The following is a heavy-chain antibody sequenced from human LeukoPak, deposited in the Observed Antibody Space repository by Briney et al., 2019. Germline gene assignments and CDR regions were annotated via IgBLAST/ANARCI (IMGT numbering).Heavy chain of an antibody. V-gene: IGHV4-61*02. CDR3: ATLGYSYGTDY. D-gene: IGHD5-18*01. Sequence: KPSATLSLTRTVSGASISSGSYCRAWLRQPAGKGLEWIVRIYTSGSTHSHPSPKSRVTISVDTSTNHLSLKLSSVTAADTAVYYCATLGYSYGTDYWGQGTLVTVSS. CDR1: GASISSGSYC. CDR2: IYTSGST. J-gene: IGHJ4*02.